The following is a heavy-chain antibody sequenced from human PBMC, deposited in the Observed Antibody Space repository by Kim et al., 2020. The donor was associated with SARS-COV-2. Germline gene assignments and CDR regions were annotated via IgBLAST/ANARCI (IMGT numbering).Heavy chain of an antibody. D-gene: IGHD1-26*01. Sequence: SETLSLTCTVSGGSISSGGYYWSWIRQHPGKGLEWIGYIYYSGSTYYNPSLKSRVTISVDTSKNQFSLKLSSVTAADTAVYYCARARGELGSYSRLFDPWGQETLVTVSS. V-gene: IGHV4-31*03. CDR2: IYYSGST. CDR3: ARARGELGSYSRLFDP. CDR1: GGSISSGGYY. J-gene: IGHJ5*02.